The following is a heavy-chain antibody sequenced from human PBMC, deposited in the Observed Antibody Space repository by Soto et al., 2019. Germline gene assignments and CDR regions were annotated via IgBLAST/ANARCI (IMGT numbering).Heavy chain of an antibody. D-gene: IGHD5-18*01. CDR1: GYTFTSYG. J-gene: IGHJ6*02. CDR3: ARDQGRIQLWPTLQGYYFYGMDV. Sequence: GASVKVSCKASGYTFTSYGIRWVRHAPGQRLEWMGWISAYNGNTNYAQKLQGRVTMTTDTSTSTAYMELRSLRSDDTAVYYCARDQGRIQLWPTLQGYYFYGMDVWGQGTTVTVSS. V-gene: IGHV1-18*01. CDR2: ISAYNGNT.